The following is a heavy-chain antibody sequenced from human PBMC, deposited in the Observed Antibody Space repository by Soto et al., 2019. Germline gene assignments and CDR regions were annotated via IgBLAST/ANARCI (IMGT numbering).Heavy chain of an antibody. CDR1: GYTFTSYG. CDR2: ISAYNGNT. J-gene: IGHJ6*02. CDR3: ARFSGGSYNTYYFYYGMDV. Sequence: GASVKVSCKASGYTFTSYGISWVRQAPGQGLDWMGWISAYNGNTKYAQDLQGGVTMTTDTSTSTAYMELRSLRSDDTAVYYCARFSGGSYNTYYFYYGMDVWGQGTTVTVSS. D-gene: IGHD2-15*01. V-gene: IGHV1-18*01.